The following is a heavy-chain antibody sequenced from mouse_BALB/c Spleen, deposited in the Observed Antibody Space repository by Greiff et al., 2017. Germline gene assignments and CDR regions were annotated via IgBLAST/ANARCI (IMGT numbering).Heavy chain of an antibody. V-gene: IGHV1-4*01. J-gene: IGHJ4*01. CDR2: INPSSGYT. D-gene: IGHD2-2*01. CDR3: ARWLPLYYYAMDY. CDR1: GYTFTSYT. Sequence: VQLQQSGAELARPGASVKMSCKASGYTFTSYTMHWVKQRPGQGLEWIGYINPSSGYTNYNQKFKDKATLTADKSSSTAYMQLSSLTSEDSAVYYCARWLPLYYYAMDYWGQGTSVTVSS.